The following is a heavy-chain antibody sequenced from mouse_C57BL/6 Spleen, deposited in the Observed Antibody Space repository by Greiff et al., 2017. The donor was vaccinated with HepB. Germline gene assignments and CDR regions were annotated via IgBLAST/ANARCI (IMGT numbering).Heavy chain of an antibody. V-gene: IGHV5-9-1*02. CDR3: TREGDYSWFAY. Sequence: EVMLVESGAGLVKPGGSLKLSCAASGFTFSSYAMSWVRQTPEKRLEWVAYISSGGDYIYYADTVKGRFTISRDNARNTRYLQMSRLKSEDTAMYYCTREGDYSWFAYWGQGTLVTVSA. J-gene: IGHJ3*01. CDR2: ISSGGDYI. D-gene: IGHD2-4*01. CDR1: GFTFSSYA.